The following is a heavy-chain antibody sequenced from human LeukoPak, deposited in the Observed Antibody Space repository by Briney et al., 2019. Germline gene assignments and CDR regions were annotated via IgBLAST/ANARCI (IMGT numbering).Heavy chain of an antibody. CDR1: GYTFTGYY. CDR3: ARDLQQLVVDY. J-gene: IGHJ4*02. V-gene: IGHV1-2*02. CDR2: INPNSGGT. D-gene: IGHD6-13*01. Sequence: ASVKVSCKASGYTFTGYYMHWVRQAPGQGLEGRGWINPNSGGTNYAQKFQGRVTMTRNTSISTAYMKLIRLRSDDTAVYYCARDLQQLVVDYWGQGTLVTVSS.